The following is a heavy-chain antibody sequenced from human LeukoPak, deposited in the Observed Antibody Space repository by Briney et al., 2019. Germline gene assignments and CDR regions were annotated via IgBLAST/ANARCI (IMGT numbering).Heavy chain of an antibody. V-gene: IGHV4-59*12. CDR1: GGSISSYY. CDR2: IYYSGST. J-gene: IGHJ6*03. Sequence: SETLSLTCTVSGGSISSYYWSWIRQPPGKGLEWIGYIYYSGSTNYNPSLKSRVTISVDTSKNQFSLKLSSVTAADTAVYYCARLRYSSSPYYYYYYMDVWGKGTTVTVSS. D-gene: IGHD6-6*01. CDR3: ARLRYSSSPYYYYYYMDV.